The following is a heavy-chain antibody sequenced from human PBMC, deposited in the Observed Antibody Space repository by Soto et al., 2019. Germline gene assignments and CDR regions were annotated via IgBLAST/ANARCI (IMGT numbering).Heavy chain of an antibody. CDR2: ISAYNGNT. CDR3: ARDCPSGGSCYSDWFDP. J-gene: IGHJ5*02. V-gene: IGHV1-18*01. CDR1: GYTFTSYG. Sequence: ASVKGSCKASGYTFTSYGISWVRQTTGQGLEWMGWISAYNGNTNYAQKLQGRVTMTTDTSTSTAYMELRSLRSDDTAVYYCARDCPSGGSCYSDWFDPWGQGTLVTVSS. D-gene: IGHD2-15*01.